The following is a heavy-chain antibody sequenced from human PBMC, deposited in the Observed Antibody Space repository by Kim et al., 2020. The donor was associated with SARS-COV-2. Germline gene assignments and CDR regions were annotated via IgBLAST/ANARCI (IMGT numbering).Heavy chain of an antibody. CDR1: GFTFSSYG. V-gene: IGHV3-33*01. Sequence: GGSLRLSCAASGFTFSSYGMHWVRQAPGKGLEWVALIWYDGSNKYYADSVKGRFTISRDDSKNTLYLQMNSLRAEDTSVYYCARRWVGHCSGGSCFDGLDFWGQGTTVTVSS. CDR3: ARRWVGHCSGGSCFDGLDF. D-gene: IGHD2-15*01. J-gene: IGHJ6*02. CDR2: IWYDGSNK.